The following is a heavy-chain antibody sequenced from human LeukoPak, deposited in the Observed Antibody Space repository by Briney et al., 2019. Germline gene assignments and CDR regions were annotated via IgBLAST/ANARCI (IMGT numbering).Heavy chain of an antibody. V-gene: IGHV4-61*02. J-gene: IGHJ6*02. CDR3: ATGGRDFWSGYYGKYYYYGMDV. D-gene: IGHD3-3*01. CDR2: IYTSGST. CDR1: GGSISSGSYY. Sequence: SQTLSLTCTVSGGSISSGSYYWSWLRQPAGTGLEWIGRIYTSGSTNYNPSLKSRITISVDTSKNQFSLKLSPVTAADTAVYDCATGGRDFWSGYYGKYYYYGMDVCGQGTTVTVSS.